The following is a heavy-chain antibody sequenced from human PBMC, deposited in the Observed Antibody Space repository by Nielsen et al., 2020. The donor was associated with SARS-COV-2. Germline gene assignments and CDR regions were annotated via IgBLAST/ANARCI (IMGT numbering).Heavy chain of an antibody. CDR1: GFTFSSYS. Sequence: GSLKLSCAASGFTFSSYSMNWVRQAPGKGLEWVSSISSSSSYIYYADSVKGRFTISRDNAKNSLYLQMNSLRAEDTAVYYCARDGLKDIVLNYYMDVWGKGTTVTVSS. D-gene: IGHD2-8*01. CDR2: ISSSSSYI. CDR3: ARDGLKDIVLNYYMDV. J-gene: IGHJ6*03. V-gene: IGHV3-21*01.